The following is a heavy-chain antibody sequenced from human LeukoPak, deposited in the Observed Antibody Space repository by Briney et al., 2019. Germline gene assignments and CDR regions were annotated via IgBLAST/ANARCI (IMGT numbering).Heavy chain of an antibody. Sequence: GGSLRLSCVASGFTFSTYSINWVRQAPGKGLEWVAVIWYDGSNKYYADSVKGRFTISRDNSKNTLYLQMNSLRAEDTAVYYCARGVDRIGVVVPAAPGGMDVWGQGTTVTVSS. J-gene: IGHJ6*02. V-gene: IGHV3-33*08. CDR1: GFTFSTYS. CDR3: ARGVDRIGVVVPAAPGGMDV. D-gene: IGHD2-2*01. CDR2: IWYDGSNK.